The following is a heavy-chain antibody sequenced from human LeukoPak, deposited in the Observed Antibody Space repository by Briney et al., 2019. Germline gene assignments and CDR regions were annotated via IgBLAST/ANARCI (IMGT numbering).Heavy chain of an antibody. D-gene: IGHD3-22*01. J-gene: IGHJ4*02. CDR2: FDPEDGET. V-gene: IGHV1-24*01. Sequence: GAPVKVSCKVSGYTLTELSMHWVRQAPGKGLEWMGGFDPEDGETIYAQKFQGRVTMTEDTSTDTAYMELSSLRSEDTAVYYCATVGYYYDSSGYIFFDYWGQGTLITVSS. CDR3: ATVGYYYDSSGYIFFDY. CDR1: GYTLTELS.